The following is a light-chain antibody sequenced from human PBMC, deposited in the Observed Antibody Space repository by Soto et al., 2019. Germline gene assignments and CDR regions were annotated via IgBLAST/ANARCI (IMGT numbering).Light chain of an antibody. CDR3: QAYDSSLRGYV. CDR1: SSNIGAGYE. J-gene: IGLJ1*01. V-gene: IGLV1-40*01. CDR2: ENN. Sequence: QSVLTQPPSVSEAPGQRVTISCTGSSSNIGAGYEAHWYQQVPGTAPKLLIYENNNRPSGVPDRFSGSKSGTSASLAITGLQGEGGAGYFWQAYDSSLRGYVFGTGTKLTVL.